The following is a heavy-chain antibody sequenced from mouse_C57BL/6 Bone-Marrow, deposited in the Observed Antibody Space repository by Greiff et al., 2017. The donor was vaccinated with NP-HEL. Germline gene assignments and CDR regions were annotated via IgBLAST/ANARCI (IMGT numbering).Heavy chain of an antibody. D-gene: IGHD4-1*01. CDR1: GYAFSSSW. CDR2: IYPGDGDT. Sequence: VMLVESGPELVKPGASVKISCKASGYAFSSSWMNWVKQRPGKGLEWIGRIYPGDGDTNYNGKFKGKATLTADKSSSTAYMQLSSLTSEDSAVYFCARELGPYFDYWGQGTTLTVSS. V-gene: IGHV1-82*01. J-gene: IGHJ2*01. CDR3: ARELGPYFDY.